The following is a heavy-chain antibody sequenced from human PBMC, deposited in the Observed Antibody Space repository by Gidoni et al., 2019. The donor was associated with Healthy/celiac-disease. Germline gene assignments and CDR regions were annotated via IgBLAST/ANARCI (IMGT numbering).Heavy chain of an antibody. V-gene: IGHV3-23*01. CDR2: ISGSGGST. CDR3: AKGLGIAFGGVIVRHPFDY. CDR1: GFTFSSYA. Sequence: EVQLLESGGGLVQPGGSLRLSCAASGFTFSSYAMSWVRQAPGKGLEWVSAISGSGGSTYYADSVKGRFTISRDNSKNTLYLQMNSLRAEDTAVYYCAKGLGIAFGGVIVRHPFDYWGQGTLVTVSS. D-gene: IGHD3-16*02. J-gene: IGHJ4*02.